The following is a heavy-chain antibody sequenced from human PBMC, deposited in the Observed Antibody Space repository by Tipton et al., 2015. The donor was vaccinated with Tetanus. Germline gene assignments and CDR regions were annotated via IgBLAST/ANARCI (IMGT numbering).Heavy chain of an antibody. CDR2: VYYVGRP. J-gene: IGHJ3*02. D-gene: IGHD2-21*01. CDR1: GGSISGSSYY. CDR3: ARAIGLTHLPAFEI. Sequence: GLVKPSETLSLTCAVSGGSISGSSYYWGWIRQSPGKGLEWIGTVYYVGRPYCNPSLQSRVAISVDTSKNHLSLRLNLVTAADTAVYYCARAIGLTHLPAFEIWGHGTLVTVSS. V-gene: IGHV4-39*01.